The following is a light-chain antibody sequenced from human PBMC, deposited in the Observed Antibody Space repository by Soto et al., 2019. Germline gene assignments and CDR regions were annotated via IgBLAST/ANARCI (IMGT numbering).Light chain of an antibody. CDR2: LNSDGSH. J-gene: IGLJ1*01. CDR1: SGHSSYA. CDR3: QTWGTGIGV. V-gene: IGLV4-69*01. Sequence: QPVLTQSPSASASLGASVKLTCTLSSGHSSYAIAWHQQQPEKGPRYLMKLNSDGSHSKGDGIPDRFSGSSSGAERYLTISSLQSEDEADYYCQTWGTGIGVFGTGPKLTVL.